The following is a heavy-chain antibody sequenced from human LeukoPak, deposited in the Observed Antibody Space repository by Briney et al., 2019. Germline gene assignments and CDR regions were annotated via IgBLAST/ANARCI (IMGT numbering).Heavy chain of an antibody. CDR1: GGSISSSSYY. CDR3: ARAKPRYASGSMDV. V-gene: IGHV4-39*07. Sequence: SETLSLTCTVSGGSISSSSYYWGWIRQPPGKGLEWIGEIYHSGSTNYNPSLKSRVTISVDKSKNQFSLKLSSVTAADTAVYYCARAKPRYASGSMDVWGKGTTVTVSS. D-gene: IGHD5-12*01. J-gene: IGHJ6*03. CDR2: IYHSGST.